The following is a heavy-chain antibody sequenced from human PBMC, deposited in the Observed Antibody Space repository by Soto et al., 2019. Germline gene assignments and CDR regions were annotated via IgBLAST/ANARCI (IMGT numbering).Heavy chain of an antibody. CDR3: ARESYYYYGMDV. Sequence: QLQLQESGSGLVKPSQTLSLTCAVSGGSISSGGYSWSWIRQPPGKGLEWIGYIYYSGSTYYNPSLKSRVTISVDTSKNQFSLKLSSVTAADTAVYYCARESYYYYGMDVWGQGTTVTVSS. V-gene: IGHV4-30-2*05. CDR1: GGSISSGGYS. J-gene: IGHJ6*02. CDR2: IYYSGST.